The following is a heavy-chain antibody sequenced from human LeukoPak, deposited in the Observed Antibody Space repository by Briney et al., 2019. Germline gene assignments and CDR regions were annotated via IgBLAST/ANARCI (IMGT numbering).Heavy chain of an antibody. CDR3: ARRLSVNWFDP. D-gene: IGHD3-16*02. CDR1: GGSISSGSYY. J-gene: IGHJ5*02. V-gene: IGHV4-61*02. Sequence: PSQTLSLTCTVSGGSISSGSYYWSWIRQPAGKGLEWIGRIYTSGSTNYNPFLKSRVTISVDTSKNQFSLKLSSVTAADTAVYYCARRLSVNWFDPWGQGTLVTVSS. CDR2: IYTSGST.